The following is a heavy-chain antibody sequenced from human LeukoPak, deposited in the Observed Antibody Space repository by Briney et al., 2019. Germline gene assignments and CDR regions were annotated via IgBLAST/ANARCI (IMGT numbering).Heavy chain of an antibody. V-gene: IGHV4-39*01. J-gene: IGHJ4*02. CDR2: IYYSGST. Sequence: SETLSLTCTVSVGSINSSNYYWGWIRQPPGKGLEWIGSIYYSGSTYYNPSLKSRVSISVDTSKDQFSLKLSSVTAADTAVYYCARQRDSRGWYYFDYWGQGTLVTVSS. CDR1: VGSINSSNYY. D-gene: IGHD6-19*01. CDR3: ARQRDSRGWYYFDY.